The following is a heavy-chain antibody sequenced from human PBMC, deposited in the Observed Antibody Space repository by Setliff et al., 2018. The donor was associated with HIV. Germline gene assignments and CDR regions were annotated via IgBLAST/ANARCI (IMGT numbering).Heavy chain of an antibody. J-gene: IGHJ6*03. D-gene: IGHD4-17*01. CDR1: GDSISSDAYY. V-gene: IGHV4-30-4*01. Sequence: SETLSLTCTVSGDSISSDAYYWSWIRQHPEKGLEWVGYISYSGGSYYNPSLKSRISISMDTSKNQFSLKLSSVTAADTAVYYCARQREVYGTVYYYYMDVWGKGTTVTVSS. CDR3: ARQREVYGTVYYYYMDV. CDR2: ISYSGGS.